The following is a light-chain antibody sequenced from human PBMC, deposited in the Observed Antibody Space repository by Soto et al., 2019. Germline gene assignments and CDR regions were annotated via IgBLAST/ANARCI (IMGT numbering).Light chain of an antibody. CDR3: SSYAGSNNYV. Sequence: QSVLTQPASVSGSPGQSITISCTGTISDVGSYNYVSWYQQYPGKAPKLMIYDVSTRPSGVSDRFSGSKSGNTASLTISGLRAEDEADYYCSSYAGSNNYVFGTGTKVTVL. V-gene: IGLV2-14*03. CDR2: DVS. CDR1: ISDVGSYNY. J-gene: IGLJ1*01.